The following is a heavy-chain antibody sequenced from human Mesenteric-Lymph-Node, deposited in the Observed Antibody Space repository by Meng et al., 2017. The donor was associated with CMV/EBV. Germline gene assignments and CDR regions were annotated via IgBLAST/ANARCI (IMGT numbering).Heavy chain of an antibody. V-gene: IGHV1-69*05. CDR1: GGTFSSYG. CDR2: IIPMFGAT. J-gene: IGHJ4*02. CDR3: ARDRRRGELHF. Sequence: CKTAGGTFSSYGGYWVRQGPRQGLEWMGGIIPMFGATNYAQKFQDRVTITTDESSSTAYLEVRSLRSEDTAVYYCARDRRRGELHFWGQGTLVTVSS. D-gene: IGHD1-7*01.